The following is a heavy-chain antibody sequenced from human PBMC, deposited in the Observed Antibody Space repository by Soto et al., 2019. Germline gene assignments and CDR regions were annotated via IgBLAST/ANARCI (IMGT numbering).Heavy chain of an antibody. CDR2: INPSGGST. V-gene: IGHV1-46*01. CDR3: ARGLWSKDSSWAEYFQH. Sequence: ASVKVSCKASGYTFTSYYMHWVRQAPGQGLEWMGIINPSGGSTSYAQKFQGRVTMTRDTSTSTVYMELSSLRSEDTAVYYCARGLWSKDSSWAEYFQHWGQGTLVTVSS. D-gene: IGHD6-13*01. J-gene: IGHJ1*01. CDR1: GYTFTSYY.